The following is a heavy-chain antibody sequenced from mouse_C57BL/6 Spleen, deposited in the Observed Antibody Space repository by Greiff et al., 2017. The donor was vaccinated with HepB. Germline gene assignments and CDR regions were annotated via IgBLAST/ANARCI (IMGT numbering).Heavy chain of an antibody. Sequence: VKQSCKASGYTFTSYWMHWVKQRPGRGLEWIGRIDPNSGGTKYNEKFKSKATLTVDKPSSTAYMQLSSLTSEDSAVYYCARENYYGRNYFDYWGQGTTLTVSS. V-gene: IGHV1-72*01. J-gene: IGHJ2*01. CDR3: ARENYYGRNYFDY. CDR1: GYTFTSYW. D-gene: IGHD1-1*01. CDR2: IDPNSGGT.